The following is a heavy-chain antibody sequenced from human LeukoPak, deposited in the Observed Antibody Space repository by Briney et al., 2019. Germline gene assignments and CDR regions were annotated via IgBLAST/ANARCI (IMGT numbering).Heavy chain of an antibody. CDR2: IIPIFGTA. CDR1: GGTFSSYA. Sequence: GASGKVSCKASGGTFSSYAISWVRQAPGQGLEWMGGIIPIFGTANYAQKFQGRVTITTDESTSTAYMELSSLRSEDTAVYYCARGADHLTYYDYVWGSYRYTYFDYWGQGTLVTVSS. V-gene: IGHV1-69*05. D-gene: IGHD3-16*02. J-gene: IGHJ4*02. CDR3: ARGADHLTYYDYVWGSYRYTYFDY.